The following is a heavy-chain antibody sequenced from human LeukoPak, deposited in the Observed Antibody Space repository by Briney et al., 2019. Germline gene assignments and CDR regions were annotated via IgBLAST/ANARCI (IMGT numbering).Heavy chain of an antibody. J-gene: IGHJ4*02. V-gene: IGHV3-23*01. CDR1: GFTLSSYE. CDR2: IEYSETST. Sequence: GVSLRLSCTVSGFTLSSYEMTLIRQAPGKGLEWVSSIEYSETSTHYADSVKGRFTTSRDNSKNTLYLQLNSLSDEDTAVYFCTRNSGWYGISWGQGTLVTVSS. CDR3: TRNSGWYGIS. D-gene: IGHD6-19*01.